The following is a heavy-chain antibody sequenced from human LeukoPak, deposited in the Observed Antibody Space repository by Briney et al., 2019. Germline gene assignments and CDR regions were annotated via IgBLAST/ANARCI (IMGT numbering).Heavy chain of an antibody. CDR1: GFTFSSYG. CDR2: IRYDGSNK. J-gene: IGHJ3*02. CDR3: VTEPLSRARVEIDAFDI. D-gene: IGHD2-2*01. V-gene: IGHV3-30*02. Sequence: GGSLRLSCAASGFTFSSYGMHWVRQAPGKGLEWVAFIRYDGSNKYYADSVKGRFTISRDNSKDTLYLQVNSLRAEDTAVYYCVTEPLSRARVEIDAFDIWGEGTLVTVSS.